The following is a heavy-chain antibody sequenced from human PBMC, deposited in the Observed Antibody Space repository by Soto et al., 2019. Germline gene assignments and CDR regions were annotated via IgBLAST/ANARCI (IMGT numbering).Heavy chain of an antibody. CDR1: GTIFSSYT. CDR2: IIPILGET. V-gene: IGHV1-69*08. Sequence: QVQLVQSGAEVKKPGSSVRVSCKASGTIFSSYTISWVRQAPGQGLAWMGRIIPILGETNSAQKFQGSITLTADKSTNTGYMELNSRRLEDTALYYCARGLGGRMDDWGQGTTVTVSS. CDR3: ARGLGGRMDD. J-gene: IGHJ6*02. D-gene: IGHD3-16*01.